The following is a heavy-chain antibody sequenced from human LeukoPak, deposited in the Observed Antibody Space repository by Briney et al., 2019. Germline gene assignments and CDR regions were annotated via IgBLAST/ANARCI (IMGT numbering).Heavy chain of an antibody. Sequence: MASETLSLTCTVSGGSISSGGYYWSWIRQHPGKGLEWIGYIYYSGSTNYNPSLKSRVTISVDTSKNQFSLKLSSVTAADTAVYYCARGGGDLSKYFDYWGQGTLVTVSS. CDR2: IYYSGST. J-gene: IGHJ4*02. V-gene: IGHV4-61*08. D-gene: IGHD2-21*02. CDR3: ARGGGDLSKYFDY. CDR1: GGSISSGGYY.